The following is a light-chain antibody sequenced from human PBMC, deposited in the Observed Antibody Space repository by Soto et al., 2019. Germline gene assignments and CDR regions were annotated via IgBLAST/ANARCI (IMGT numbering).Light chain of an antibody. CDR3: SSYAGSNNLV. J-gene: IGLJ2*01. CDR2: EVS. V-gene: IGLV2-8*01. Sequence: QTVVTQPPSASGSPGQSVSISCTGISSDVGGYNYVSWYQQHPGKAPKLVIYEVSKRPSGVPDRFSGSKSGNTASLTVSGLQAEDEADYYCSSYAGSNNLVFGAGTKLTVL. CDR1: SSDVGGYNY.